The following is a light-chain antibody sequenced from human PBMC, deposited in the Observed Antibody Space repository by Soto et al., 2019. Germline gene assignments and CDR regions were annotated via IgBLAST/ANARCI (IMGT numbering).Light chain of an antibody. CDR1: QSVSSSY. CDR3: QHYGSSPLT. CDR2: DAS. V-gene: IGKV3-20*01. J-gene: IGKJ4*01. Sequence: EIVLTQSPGTLSLSPGERATLSCRASQSVSSSYLAWYQQKPGQAPRLLIYDASSRATGIPDRFSGSGSGTDFPLTISRLEPEDFAVYYCQHYGSSPLTFGGGTKVEIK.